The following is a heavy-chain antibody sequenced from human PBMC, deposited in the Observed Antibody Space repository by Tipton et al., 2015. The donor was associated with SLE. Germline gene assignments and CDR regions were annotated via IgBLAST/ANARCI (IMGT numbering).Heavy chain of an antibody. CDR1: GGSFSGYY. Sequence: LRLSCAVYGGSFSGYYWSWIRQPPGKGLEWIGEINHSGSTNYNPPLKSRVTISVDTSKNQFSLKLSSVTAADTAVYYCARGGFIAYYYYYMDVWGKGTTVTVSS. J-gene: IGHJ6*03. CDR3: ARGGFIAYYYYYMDV. V-gene: IGHV4-34*01. D-gene: IGHD3-16*02. CDR2: INHSGST.